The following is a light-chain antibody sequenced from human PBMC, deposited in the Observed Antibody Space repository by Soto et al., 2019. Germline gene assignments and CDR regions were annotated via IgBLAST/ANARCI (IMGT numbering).Light chain of an antibody. CDR1: STDFVTYN. CDR3: ATWDDSLNGFYV. V-gene: IGLV1-47*01. J-gene: IGLJ1*01. CDR2: RNN. Sequence: QSALTQPPSVSGSPGQSVTISCTGTSTDFVTYNRVSWYQQLPGTAPKLLIYRNNQRPSGVPDRFSGSKSGTSASLAISGLRSDDEADYFCATWDDSLNGFYVFGTGTKVTVL.